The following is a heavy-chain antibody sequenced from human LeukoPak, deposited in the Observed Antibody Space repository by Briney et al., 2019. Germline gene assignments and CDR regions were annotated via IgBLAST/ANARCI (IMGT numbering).Heavy chain of an antibody. V-gene: IGHV3-11*05. CDR1: GFTFGNHF. D-gene: IGHD3-10*01. CDR2: ISSTSGYT. Sequence: GGSLRLSCAASGFTFGNHFMSWVRQAPGKGLEWVSHISSTSGYTDYADSVKGRFTISRDNAKNLLYLQMNSLRSEDTAVYYCAREGVRGSEALDAFDIWGQGTMVTVSS. CDR3: AREGVRGSEALDAFDI. J-gene: IGHJ3*02.